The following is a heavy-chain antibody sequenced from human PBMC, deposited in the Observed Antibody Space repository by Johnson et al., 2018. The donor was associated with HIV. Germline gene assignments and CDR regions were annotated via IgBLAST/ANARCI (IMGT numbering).Heavy chain of an antibody. CDR2: IRYDGRNK. CDR1: GFIFSSYG. J-gene: IGHJ3*02. CDR3: ARDKPIVVVMKSDAFDI. D-gene: IGHD3-22*01. V-gene: IGHV3-30*02. Sequence: QVQLVESGGGVVQPGRSLRLSCAASGFIFSSYGMHWVRQAPGKGLEWVAFIRYDGRNKYYADSVKGRFTISRDNSKNTLYLQMNSLRAEDTAVYYCARDKPIVVVMKSDAFDIWGQGTMVTVSS.